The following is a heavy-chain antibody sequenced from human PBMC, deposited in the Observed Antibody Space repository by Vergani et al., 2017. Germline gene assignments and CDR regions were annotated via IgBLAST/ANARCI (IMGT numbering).Heavy chain of an antibody. CDR1: GFTFSSYG. V-gene: IGHV3-33*01. CDR2: IWYDGSNK. D-gene: IGHD6-13*01. J-gene: IGHJ5*02. Sequence: QVQLVESGGGVVQPGRSLRLSCAASGFTFSSYGMHWVRQAPGKGLEWVAVIWYDGSNKYYADSVKGRFTISRDNSKITLYLQMNSLRAEDTAVYYCARLRGVYFDPWGQGTLVTVSS. CDR3: ARLRGVYFDP.